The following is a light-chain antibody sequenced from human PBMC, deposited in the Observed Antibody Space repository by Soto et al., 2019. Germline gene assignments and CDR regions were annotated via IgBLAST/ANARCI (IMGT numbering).Light chain of an antibody. V-gene: IGKV2-28*01. Sequence: EIVMTQSPLTLPVTPGEPASISFSSSQILLYNNTYNYLDWYVQKPGQSPQLLIYFGSNRAPGVPDRFSGSGSGTDFTLKINRVEAEDVRTYYCMQALQSLTFGQGTRLEIK. J-gene: IGKJ5*01. CDR2: FGS. CDR1: QILLYNNTYNY. CDR3: MQALQSLT.